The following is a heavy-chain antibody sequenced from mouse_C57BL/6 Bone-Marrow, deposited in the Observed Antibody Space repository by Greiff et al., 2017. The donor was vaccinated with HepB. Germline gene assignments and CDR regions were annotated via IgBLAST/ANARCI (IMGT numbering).Heavy chain of an antibody. CDR1: GYTFTSYD. J-gene: IGHJ3*01. CDR2: IYPRDGST. CDR3: ARLLDGRSSAWFAY. D-gene: IGHD1-1*01. Sequence: QVQLKESGPELVKPGASVKLSCKASGYTFTSYDINWVKQRPGQGLEWIGWIYPRDGSTKYNEKFKGKATLTVDTSSSTAYMELHSLTSEDSAVYFCARLLDGRSSAWFAYWGQGKLVTVSA. V-gene: IGHV1-85*01.